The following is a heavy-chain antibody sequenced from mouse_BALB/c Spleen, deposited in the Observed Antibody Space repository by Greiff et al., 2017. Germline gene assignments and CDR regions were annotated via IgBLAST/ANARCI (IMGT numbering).Heavy chain of an antibody. CDR1: GFTFTDYY. Sequence: EVKLMESGGGLVQPGGSLRLSCATSGFTFTDYYMSWVRQPPGKALEWLGFIRNKANGYTTEYSASVKGRFTISRDNSQSILYLQMNTLRAEDSATYYCARGTGPWFAYWGQGTLVTVSA. CDR2: IRNKANGYTT. J-gene: IGHJ3*01. D-gene: IGHD4-1*01. V-gene: IGHV7-3*02. CDR3: ARGTGPWFAY.